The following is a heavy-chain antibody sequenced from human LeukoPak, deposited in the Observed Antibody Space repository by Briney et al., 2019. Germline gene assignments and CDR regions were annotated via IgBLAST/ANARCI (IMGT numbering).Heavy chain of an antibody. CDR1: GGSISSYY. V-gene: IGHV4-59*08. J-gene: IGHJ4*02. CDR2: IYYSGST. D-gene: IGHD6-13*01. CDR3: ARQARYSSSWYPYYFDY. Sequence: SETLSLTCTVSGGSISSYYWSWIRQPPGKGLEWIGYIYYSGSTNHNPSLKSRVTISIDTSKNQFSLKLSSVTAADTAVYYCARQARYSSSWYPYYFDYWGQGTLVTVSS.